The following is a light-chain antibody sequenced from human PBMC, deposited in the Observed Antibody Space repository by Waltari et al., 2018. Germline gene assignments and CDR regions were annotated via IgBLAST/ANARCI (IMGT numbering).Light chain of an antibody. Sequence: QLVLTQSPSASASLGASVQLTCTLSSGHSSYAIAWHPQQPEKGPRYLMKLNSDGSHSKGDGIPDRFSGSSSGAERYLTISSLQSEDEADYYCQTWGTGIWVFGGGTKLTVL. CDR3: QTWGTGIWV. J-gene: IGLJ3*02. CDR1: SGHSSYA. CDR2: LNSDGSH. V-gene: IGLV4-69*01.